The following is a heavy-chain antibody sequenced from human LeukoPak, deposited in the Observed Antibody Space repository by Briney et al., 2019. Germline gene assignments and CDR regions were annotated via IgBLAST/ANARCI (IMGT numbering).Heavy chain of an antibody. D-gene: IGHD1-1*01. V-gene: IGHV4-34*01. CDR2: IYHSGST. J-gene: IGHJ4*02. CDR3: ARGYWNLDY. Sequence: PSETLSLTCAVYGGSFSGYYWSWIRQPPGKGLEWIGEIYHSGSTNYNPSLKSRVTISVDKSKNQFSLKLSSVTAADTAVYYCARGYWNLDYWGQGTLVTVSS. CDR1: GGSFSGYY.